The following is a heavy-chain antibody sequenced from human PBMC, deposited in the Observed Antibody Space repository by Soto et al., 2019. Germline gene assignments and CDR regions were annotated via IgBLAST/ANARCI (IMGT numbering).Heavy chain of an antibody. D-gene: IGHD3-10*01. CDR2: IYYSGST. Sequence: SETLSLTCTVSGGSISSYYWSWIRQPPGKGLEWIGYIYYSGSTNYNPSLKSRVTISVDTSKNQFSLKLSSVTAADTAVYYCAGRRLGFGEFPDAFYIWGQGTMVTVSS. CDR3: AGRRLGFGEFPDAFYI. V-gene: IGHV4-59*08. CDR1: GGSISSYY. J-gene: IGHJ3*02.